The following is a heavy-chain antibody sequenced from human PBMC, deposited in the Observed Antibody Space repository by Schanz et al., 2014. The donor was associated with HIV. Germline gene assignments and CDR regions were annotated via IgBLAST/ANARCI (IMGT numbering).Heavy chain of an antibody. J-gene: IGHJ6*02. D-gene: IGHD3-10*01. V-gene: IGHV3-30-3*01. CDR3: ARGSGPYYYYYGMDV. Sequence: VQLLESGGGLVQPGGSLRLSCVASGFTLSSYAMSWVRQAPGKGLEWVAVISYDGSNKNYADSVKGRFTISRDNSKNTLYLQMNSLRAEDTAVYYCARGSGPYYYYYGMDVWGQGTTVTVSS. CDR2: ISYDGSNK. CDR1: GFTLSSYA.